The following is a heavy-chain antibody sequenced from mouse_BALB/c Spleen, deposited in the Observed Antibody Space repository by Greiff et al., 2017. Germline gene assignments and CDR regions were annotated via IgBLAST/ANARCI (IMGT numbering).Heavy chain of an antibody. CDR2: ISSGGGST. CDR1: GFAFSSYD. D-gene: IGHD2-4*01. V-gene: IGHV5-12-1*01. CDR3: ARHAYDYARAMDY. J-gene: IGHJ4*01. Sequence: EVQRVESGGGLVKPGGSLKLSCAASGFAFSSYDMSWVRQTPEKRLEWVAYISSGGGSTYYPDTVKGRFTISRDNAKNTLYLQMSSLKSEDTAMYYCARHAYDYARAMDYWGQGTSVTVSS.